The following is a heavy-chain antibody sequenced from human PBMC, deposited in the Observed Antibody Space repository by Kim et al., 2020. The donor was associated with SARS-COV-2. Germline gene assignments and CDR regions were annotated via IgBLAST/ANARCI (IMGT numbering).Heavy chain of an antibody. V-gene: IGHV3-11*05. D-gene: IGHD2-15*01. J-gene: IGHJ4*01. CDR3: ARVLYGASSAYYFDY. CDR1: GFTFSDYY. CDR2: ISSSGSYT. Sequence: GGSLRLSCAASGFTFSDYYMSWNRQAPGKGLEWVSHISSSGSYTMSADPVKGRFAISRDNAKNSLYLQMNSLRGEDTAVSFCARVLYGASSAYYFDYWG.